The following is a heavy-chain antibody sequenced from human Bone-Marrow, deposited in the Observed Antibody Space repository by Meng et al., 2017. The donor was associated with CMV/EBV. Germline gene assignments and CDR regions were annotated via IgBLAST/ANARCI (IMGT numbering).Heavy chain of an antibody. CDR2: ISSSSSYI. CDR1: GFTFSDYY. D-gene: IGHD1-26*01. J-gene: IGHJ4*02. Sequence: GESLKISCAASGFTFSDYYMSWIRQAPGKGLEWVSSISSSSSYIYYADSVKGRFTISRDNAKNSLYLQMNSLRAEDTAVYYCARFEVGVKTFDYWGQGTLVTVSS. V-gene: IGHV3-11*06. CDR3: ARFEVGVKTFDY.